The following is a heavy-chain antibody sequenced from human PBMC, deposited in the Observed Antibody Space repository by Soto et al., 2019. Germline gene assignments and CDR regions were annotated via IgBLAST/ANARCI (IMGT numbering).Heavy chain of an antibody. V-gene: IGHV4-59*08. CDR2: IYYSGST. CDR1: GGSISSYY. CDR3: ARLLDPNWNYSFYMDV. Sequence: SETLSLTCTVSGGSISSYYWSWIRQPPGKGLEWIGYIYYSGSTNYNPSLKSRVTISVDTSKNQFSLKLSSVTAADTAVYYCARLLDPNWNYSFYMDVWGKGTTVTVSS. D-gene: IGHD1-1*01. J-gene: IGHJ6*03.